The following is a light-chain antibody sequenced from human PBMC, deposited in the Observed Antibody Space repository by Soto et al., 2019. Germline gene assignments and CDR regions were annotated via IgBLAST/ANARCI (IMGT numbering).Light chain of an antibody. J-gene: IGLJ2*01. V-gene: IGLV2-11*01. CDR3: CSYAGSYTLV. CDR1: YSDIGAYNY. Sequence: QSALTQPPSASGSPGQSVTIPCTGTYSDIGAYNYVSWYQQHPGKAPKLMIYDVSKRPSGVPDRFSGSKSGNTASLTISGLQAEDEADYYGCSYAGSYTLVFGGGTKVTVL. CDR2: DVS.